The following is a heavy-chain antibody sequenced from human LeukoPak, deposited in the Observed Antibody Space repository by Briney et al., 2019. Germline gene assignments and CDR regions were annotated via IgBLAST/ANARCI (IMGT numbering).Heavy chain of an antibody. J-gene: IGHJ4*01. CDR1: GFTFSSYE. D-gene: IGHD6-19*01. Sequence: GGSLRLSCAASGFTFSSYEMNWVRQAPGKGLEWVSYISSSGSTIYYADSVKGRFTISRDNAKNSLYLQMNSLRAEDTAVYYCARGSSGWYKGVDYWGHGTLVTVSS. V-gene: IGHV3-48*03. CDR3: ARGSSGWYKGVDY. CDR2: ISSSGSTI.